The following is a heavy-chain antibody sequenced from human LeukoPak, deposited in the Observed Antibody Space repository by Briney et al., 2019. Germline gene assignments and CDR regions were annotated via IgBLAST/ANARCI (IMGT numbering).Heavy chain of an antibody. CDR3: ARVGYSGYDPDAFDI. V-gene: IGHV3-7*03. D-gene: IGHD5-12*01. J-gene: IGHJ3*02. CDR2: MKQDGSEI. CDR1: GFTFSNYW. Sequence: GGSLRLSCTASGFTFSNYWMSWVRQAPGKGPEWVANMKQDGSEIYYVDSVKGRFTISRDNARNSLYLQMNSLRAEDTALYYCARVGYSGYDPDAFDIWGQGTMVIVSS.